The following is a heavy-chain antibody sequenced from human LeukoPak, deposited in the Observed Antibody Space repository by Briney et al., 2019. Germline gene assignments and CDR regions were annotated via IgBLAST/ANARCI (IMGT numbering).Heavy chain of an antibody. CDR1: GFTLSNAW. D-gene: IGHD3-10*01. J-gene: IGHJ4*02. Sequence: GSLRLPCAASGFTLSNAWMSWVRQAPGKGLEWIGEINLSGSTNYNPSLKSRVTISVDTSKNQFSLKLSSVTAADTAVYYCASRRAPRYYYGSGRKGVFDYWGQGTLVTDSS. CDR2: INLSGST. CDR3: ASRRAPRYYYGSGRKGVFDY. V-gene: IGHV4-4*02.